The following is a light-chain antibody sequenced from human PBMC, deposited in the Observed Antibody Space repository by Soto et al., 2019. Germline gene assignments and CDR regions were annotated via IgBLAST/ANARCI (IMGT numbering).Light chain of an antibody. Sequence: EIVLTQSPGTLSLSPGERATLSCRASQSVSGGNSLAWYQHKPGQAPRLLIYGASNRATGTPDKFSGSGSGTDFTLTISRLEPEDFAVYYCQQYGSSRDTFGQGTKLEIK. CDR2: GAS. J-gene: IGKJ2*01. CDR3: QQYGSSRDT. CDR1: QSVSGGNS. V-gene: IGKV3-20*01.